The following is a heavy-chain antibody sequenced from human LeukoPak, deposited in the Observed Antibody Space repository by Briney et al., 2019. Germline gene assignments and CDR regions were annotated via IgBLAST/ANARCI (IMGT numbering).Heavy chain of an antibody. D-gene: IGHD3-10*01. CDR1: GYTFTSYD. Sequence: SVKVSCKASGYTFTSYDINWVRQATGQGLEWMGWMNPNSGNTGYAQKFQGRVTMTRNTSISTAYMELSSLRSEDTAVYYCAREQWFGEYNWFDPWGQGTLVTVSS. V-gene: IGHV1-8*01. J-gene: IGHJ5*02. CDR2: MNPNSGNT. CDR3: AREQWFGEYNWFDP.